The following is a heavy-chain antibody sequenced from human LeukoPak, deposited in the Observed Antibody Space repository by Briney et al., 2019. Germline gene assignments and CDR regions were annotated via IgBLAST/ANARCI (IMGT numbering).Heavy chain of an antibody. CDR2: IHYSGST. V-gene: IGHV4-39*07. CDR1: SGSINSRDYH. J-gene: IGHJ4*02. CDR3: ARESPTSGYDYDY. Sequence: PSETLSLTCSVSSGSINSRDYHWGWIRQPPGKGLEWIGSIHYSGSTYYNPSLKSRVAMSVDTSKNQFSLKLNSVTAADTAVYYCARESPTSGYDYDYWGQGTLVIVSS. D-gene: IGHD5-12*01.